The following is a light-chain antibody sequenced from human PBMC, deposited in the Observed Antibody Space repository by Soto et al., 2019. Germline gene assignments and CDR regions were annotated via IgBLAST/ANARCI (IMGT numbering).Light chain of an antibody. V-gene: IGKV2-28*01. CDR2: LGS. J-gene: IGKJ1*01. Sequence: DIVMTQSPLSLPVTPGEPASISCRSSQSLLHSNGYNYLDWYLQKPGQSPQLLIYLGSNRASGVPDRFSGSGSGTDFTLKISRVEAEDVGVYYCMQALQNPELGQGTKVDIK. CDR3: MQALQNPE. CDR1: QSLLHSNGYNY.